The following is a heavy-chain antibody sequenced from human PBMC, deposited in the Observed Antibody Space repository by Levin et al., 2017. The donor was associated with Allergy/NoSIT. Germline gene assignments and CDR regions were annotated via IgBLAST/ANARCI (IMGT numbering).Heavy chain of an antibody. CDR1: GFTVSSNY. V-gene: IGHV3-66*01. J-gene: IGHJ3*02. Sequence: GESLKISCAASGFTVSSNYMSWVRQAPGKGLEWVSVIYSGGSTYYADSVKGRFTISRDSSKNTLYLQMNSLRAEDTAVYYCGRSSTFGGVHAFDIWGQGTMVTVSS. CDR3: GRSSTFGGVHAFDI. CDR2: IYSGGST. D-gene: IGHD3-16*01.